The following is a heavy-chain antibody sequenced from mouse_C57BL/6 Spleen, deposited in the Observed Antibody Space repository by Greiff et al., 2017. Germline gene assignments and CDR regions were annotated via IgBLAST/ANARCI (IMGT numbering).Heavy chain of an antibody. J-gene: IGHJ3*01. D-gene: IGHD2-5*01. Sequence: VQLQQSGAELVRPGASVTLSCKASGYTFTDYEMHWVKQTPVHGLEWIGAIDPETGGTAYNQKFKGKAILTADKSSSTAYMALRSLTSEDSAVYYCTRSGIYSNYVAWFAYWGQGTLVTVSA. CDR3: TRSGIYSNYVAWFAY. CDR1: GYTFTDYE. CDR2: IDPETGGT. V-gene: IGHV1-15*01.